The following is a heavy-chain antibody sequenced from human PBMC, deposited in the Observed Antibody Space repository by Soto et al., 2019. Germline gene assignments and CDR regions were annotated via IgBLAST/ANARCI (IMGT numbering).Heavy chain of an antibody. J-gene: IGHJ4*02. D-gene: IGHD2-21*01. Sequence: ESGGGWVQPGGSLRLSCSASGFTFSTYSLNWVRQAPGKGLEWVSYITSHSTTIFYADSVKGRFTISRDNAKNSLYLQMNSLRAEDTAVYYCARDQDGDSSIFDYWGQGALVTVSS. CDR3: ARDQDGDSSIFDY. V-gene: IGHV3-48*01. CDR1: GFTFSTYS. CDR2: ITSHSTTI.